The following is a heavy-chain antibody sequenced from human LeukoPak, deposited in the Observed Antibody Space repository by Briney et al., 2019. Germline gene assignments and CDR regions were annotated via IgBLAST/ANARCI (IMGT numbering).Heavy chain of an antibody. V-gene: IGHV4-38-2*02. CDR1: DYSISSGYY. Sequence: SETLPLTCTVSDYSISSGYYWGWIRQPPGKGLEWTGSIFQSGHTYCSPSLKSRVTISVDTSNNRFSLSLSAVTAADTAIYYCARDTRTAQGFDYWGQGILVTVSS. D-gene: IGHD2-15*01. J-gene: IGHJ4*02. CDR2: IFQSGHT. CDR3: ARDTRTAQGFDY.